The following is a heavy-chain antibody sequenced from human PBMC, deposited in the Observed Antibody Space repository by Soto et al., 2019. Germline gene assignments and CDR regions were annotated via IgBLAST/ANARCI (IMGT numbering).Heavy chain of an antibody. V-gene: IGHV4-4*07. CDR2: IYPSGNT. CDR1: GGSISSYY. Sequence: LSLTCAVSGGSISSYYWSWIRQTAGKGLEWIGRIYPSGNTSYNPSLKSRVTMSIDTSKNQLSLKLRSVTAADTAVYFCAGDEGYYYSGVDVWGQGTAVTVSS. J-gene: IGHJ6*02. CDR3: AGDEGYYYSGVDV.